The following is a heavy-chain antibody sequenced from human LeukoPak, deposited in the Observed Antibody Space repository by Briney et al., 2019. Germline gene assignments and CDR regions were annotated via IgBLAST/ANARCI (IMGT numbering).Heavy chain of an antibody. CDR3: ARANPLDY. J-gene: IGHJ4*02. CDR1: GYTFTSYG. CDR2: MNPNSGNT. Sequence: ASVKVSCKASGYTFTSYGISWVRQATGQGLEWMGWMNPNSGNTGYAQKFQGRATMTRNTSINTAYMELNSLRSEDTAVYYCARANPLDYWGQGTLVTVSS. V-gene: IGHV1-8*01.